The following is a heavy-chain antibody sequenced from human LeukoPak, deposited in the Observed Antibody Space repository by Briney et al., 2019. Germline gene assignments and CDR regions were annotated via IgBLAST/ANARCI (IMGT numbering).Heavy chain of an antibody. CDR3: ARDRVRGNSNPFFDY. Sequence: SETLSLTCTVSGGSISSGDYYWSWIRQPPGKGLEWIGYIYYSGSTYYNPSLKSRVTISVDTSKNQFSLKLSSVTAADTAVYYCARDRVRGNSNPFFDYWGQGTLVTVSS. CDR2: IYYSGST. V-gene: IGHV4-30-4*02. CDR1: GGSISSGDYY. J-gene: IGHJ4*02. D-gene: IGHD4-11*01.